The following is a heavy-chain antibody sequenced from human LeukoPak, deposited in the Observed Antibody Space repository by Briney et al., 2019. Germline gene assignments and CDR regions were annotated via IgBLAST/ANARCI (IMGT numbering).Heavy chain of an antibody. CDR3: ANSPSRWYTDYYYYSMDV. J-gene: IGHJ6*02. Sequence: PGASLRLSCAVSGFTFSSYAMSWVRHAPGKGLEWVSAISGSGGSTYYADSVKGRFTISRDNSKYTMYLQMNSLRADDTALYYCANSPSRWYTDYYYYSMDVWGQGTTVTVSS. CDR2: ISGSGGST. D-gene: IGHD6-19*01. V-gene: IGHV3-23*01. CDR1: GFTFSSYA.